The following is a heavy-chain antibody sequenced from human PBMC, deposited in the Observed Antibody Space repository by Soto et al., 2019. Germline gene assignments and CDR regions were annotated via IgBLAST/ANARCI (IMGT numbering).Heavy chain of an antibody. D-gene: IGHD5-18*01. J-gene: IGHJ4*02. Sequence: GGSLRLSCAASGFTVSSNYMSWVRQAPGKGLEWVSVIYSGGSTYYADSVKGRFTISRDNSKNTLYLQMNSLRAEDTAVYYCARDNHGYSYGYSFGYFDYWGQGTLVTVSS. CDR3: ARDNHGYSYGYSFGYFDY. CDR1: GFTVSSNY. CDR2: IYSGGST. V-gene: IGHV3-53*01.